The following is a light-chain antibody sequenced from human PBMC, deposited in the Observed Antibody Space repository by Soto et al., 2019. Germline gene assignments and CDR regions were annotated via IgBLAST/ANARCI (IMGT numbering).Light chain of an antibody. CDR2: AAS. V-gene: IGKV1-39*01. CDR3: QQCYSTPPGLT. J-gene: IGKJ4*01. CDR1: QSISSY. Sequence: DIQMTQSPSSLSASVGDRVTITCRASQSISSYLNWYQQKPGKAPKLLIYAASSLQSGVPSRFSGSGSGTDFTLTISSLQPEDFATYYCQQCYSTPPGLTFCGGTKVEIK.